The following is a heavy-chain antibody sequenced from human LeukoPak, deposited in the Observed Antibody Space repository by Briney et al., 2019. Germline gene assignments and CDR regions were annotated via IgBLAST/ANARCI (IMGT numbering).Heavy chain of an antibody. J-gene: IGHJ4*02. D-gene: IGHD6-19*01. CDR3: AREMWPVWVSYFDY. CDR2: INQSGNT. Sequence: PSETLSLTCAVYGGSFSGYYWSWIRQPPGKGLEWIGEINQSGNTIYSPSLKSRLTILLDQPKNQFSLKLSSVTAADTAVYYCAREMWPVWVSYFDYWARESWSPSPQ. V-gene: IGHV4-34*01. CDR1: GGSFSGYY.